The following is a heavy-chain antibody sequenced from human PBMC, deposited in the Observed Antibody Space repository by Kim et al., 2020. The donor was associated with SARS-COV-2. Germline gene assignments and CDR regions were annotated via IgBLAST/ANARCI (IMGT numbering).Heavy chain of an antibody. J-gene: IGHJ3*02. V-gene: IGHV4-39*07. CDR3: ARPPHERDADAFDI. Sequence: NPSLKSRVTISVDTSKNQFSLKLSSVTAADTAVYYCARPPHERDADAFDIWGQGTMVTVSS.